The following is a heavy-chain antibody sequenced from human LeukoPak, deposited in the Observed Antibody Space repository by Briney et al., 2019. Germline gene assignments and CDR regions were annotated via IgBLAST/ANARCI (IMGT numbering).Heavy chain of an antibody. V-gene: IGHV3-7*01. J-gene: IGHJ5*02. D-gene: IGHD3-3*01. CDR3: ARDWRLDWFDP. CDR1: GFTFSSYW. CDR2: IKQDGSEK. Sequence: GGSLRLSCAASGFTFSSYWMSWVRQAPGKGLEWVAIIKQDGSEKYYVDSVKGRFTISRDNAKNSLYLQMNSLRAEDTAMYYCARDWRLDWFDPWGQGTLVTVSS.